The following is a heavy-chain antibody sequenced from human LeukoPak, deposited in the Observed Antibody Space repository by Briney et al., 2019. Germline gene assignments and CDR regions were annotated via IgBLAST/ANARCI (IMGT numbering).Heavy chain of an antibody. D-gene: IGHD3-22*01. J-gene: IGHJ4*02. CDR2: IFSRGESI. Sequence: PGGSLRLSCAASGFTFSSYWMSWVRQAPGKGLEWVSCIFSRGESILYADSVKGRFSISRDNAKNLLYLQMDSLRVEDTAVYYCARDFFHSSESRPFDYWGQGTLVTVSS. CDR3: ARDFFHSSESRPFDY. V-gene: IGHV3-21*06. CDR1: GFTFSSYW.